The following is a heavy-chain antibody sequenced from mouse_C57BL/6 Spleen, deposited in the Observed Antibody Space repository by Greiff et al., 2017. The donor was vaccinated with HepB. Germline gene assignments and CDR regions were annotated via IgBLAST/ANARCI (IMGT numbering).Heavy chain of an antibody. D-gene: IGHD2-2*01. CDR3: ARTPPWLPLPMDY. CDR2: IYPGDGDT. Sequence: QVQLQHSGPELVKPGASVKISCTASGYAFSSSWMNWVKQRPGQGLEWIGRIYPGDGDTNYNGKFKGKATLTADKSSSTAYMQLSSLTSEDSAVYFYARTPPWLPLPMDYWGQGTSVTVSS. V-gene: IGHV1-82*01. CDR1: GYAFSSSW. J-gene: IGHJ4*01.